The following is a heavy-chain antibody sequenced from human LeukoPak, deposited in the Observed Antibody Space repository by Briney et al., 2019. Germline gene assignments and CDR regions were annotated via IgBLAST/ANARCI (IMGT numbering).Heavy chain of an antibody. CDR3: ARLTSTSPEDF. Sequence: TSETLSLTCTVSGYSISSGYFWGWIRQPPGKGLQWIGSIFHSGSTYYNPSLKSRVTISVDTSENQFSLKLSSVTAADTAMYYCARLTSTSPEDFWGQGTLVTVSS. CDR2: IFHSGST. V-gene: IGHV4-38-2*02. D-gene: IGHD6-6*01. CDR1: GYSISSGYF. J-gene: IGHJ4*02.